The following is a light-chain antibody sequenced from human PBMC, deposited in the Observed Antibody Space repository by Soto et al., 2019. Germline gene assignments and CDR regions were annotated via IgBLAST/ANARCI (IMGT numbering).Light chain of an antibody. CDR2: GAS. V-gene: IGKV3-20*01. CDR3: QQYGSSTPMYT. Sequence: EIVLTQSPGTLSLSPGERATLSCRASQSVSSSYLAWYQQKPGQAPRLLIYGASSRATGIPDRFSGNGSGTDFTLTISRLEPEDFAVYYCQQYGSSTPMYTFGQGTKVEIK. CDR1: QSVSSSY. J-gene: IGKJ2*01.